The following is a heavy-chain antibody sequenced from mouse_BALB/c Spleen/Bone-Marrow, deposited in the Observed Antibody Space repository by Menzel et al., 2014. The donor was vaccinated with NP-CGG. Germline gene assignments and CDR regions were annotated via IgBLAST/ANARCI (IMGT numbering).Heavy chain of an antibody. Sequence: LQQSGPELVKPGASVKVSCKASGYAFTNYNMNWVKQSHGKSLEWIGYIDPYSGGTNYNQKFRGKATLTVDKSSSTAYMHLNSLTSEDSAVYYCSRGVLAFFVYWGQRTPLTASS. D-gene: IGHD2-14*01. V-gene: IGHV1S135*01. J-gene: IGHJ2*01. CDR3: SRGVLAFFVY. CDR1: GYAFTNYN. CDR2: IDPYSGGT.